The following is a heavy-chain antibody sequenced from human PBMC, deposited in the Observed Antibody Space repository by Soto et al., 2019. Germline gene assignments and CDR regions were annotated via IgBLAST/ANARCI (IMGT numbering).Heavy chain of an antibody. CDR3: ARDKGSGHRYYYYGMDV. J-gene: IGHJ6*02. D-gene: IGHD6-19*01. CDR1: GFTFSSYS. CDR2: ISSSSSTI. V-gene: IGHV3-48*02. Sequence: GGSLILSCAASGFTFSSYSMNWVSQTPGKGLEWVSYISSSSSTIYYADSVKGRFTISRDNAKNSLYLQMNSLRDEDTAVYYCARDKGSGHRYYYYGMDVWGQGTTVTVSS.